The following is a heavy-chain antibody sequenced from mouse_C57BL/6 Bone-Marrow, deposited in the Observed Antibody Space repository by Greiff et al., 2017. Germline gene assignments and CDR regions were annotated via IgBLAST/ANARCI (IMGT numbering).Heavy chain of an antibody. CDR2: IDPSDSYT. V-gene: IGHV1-69*01. CDR3: ARESLYYYGPFDY. J-gene: IGHJ2*01. D-gene: IGHD1-1*01. Sequence: QVHVKQPGAELVMPGASVKLSCKASGYTFTSYWMHWVKQRPGQGLEWIGEIDPSDSYTNYNQKFKGKSTLTVDKSSSTAYMQLSSLTSEDSAVYYCARESLYYYGPFDYWGQGTTLTVSS. CDR1: GYTFTSYW.